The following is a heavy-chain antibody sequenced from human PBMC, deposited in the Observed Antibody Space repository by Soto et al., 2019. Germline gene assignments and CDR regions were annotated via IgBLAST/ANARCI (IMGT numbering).Heavy chain of an antibody. CDR3: ARGSKGFDY. D-gene: IGHD2-2*01. CDR2: LTGGGGNT. Sequence: EVQLLESGGGFVQPGGPLRLSCAASGFTFSNYAMNWVRQAPGKGLEWVSALTGGGGNTYYAASVKGRFTISRDNFKNTLYLQMNSLRDEDTAIYSFARGSKGFDYGGKGTLVTFSS. J-gene: IGHJ4*02. CDR1: GFTFSNYA. V-gene: IGHV3-23*01.